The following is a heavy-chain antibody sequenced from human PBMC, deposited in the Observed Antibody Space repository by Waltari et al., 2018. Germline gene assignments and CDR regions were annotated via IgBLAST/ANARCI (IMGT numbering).Heavy chain of an antibody. J-gene: IGHJ4*02. CDR3: AREGGPYIVGATPFDY. CDR1: GYTFTSYA. D-gene: IGHD1-26*01. Sequence: QVQLVQSGAEVKKPGASVKVSCKASGYTFTSYAIHWVRQAPGQRLEWMGWINAGNGNTKYSQKFQGRVTITRDTSASTAYMELSSLRSEDTAVYYCAREGGPYIVGATPFDYWGQGTLVTVSS. V-gene: IGHV1-3*01. CDR2: INAGNGNT.